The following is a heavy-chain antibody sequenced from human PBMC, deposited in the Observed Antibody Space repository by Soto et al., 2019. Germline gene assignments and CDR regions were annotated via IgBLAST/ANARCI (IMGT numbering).Heavy chain of an antibody. CDR2: INPSGGST. Sequence: ASVKVSCKASGYTFTSYFMHWVRQAPGQGLEWMGIINPSGGSTSYAQKFQGRVTMTRDTSTSTVYMELSSLRSEDTAVYYCARVYCSGGRSYSIDYWGQGALVTVSS. D-gene: IGHD2-15*01. CDR1: GYTFTSYF. V-gene: IGHV1-46*03. CDR3: ARVYCSGGRSYSIDY. J-gene: IGHJ4*02.